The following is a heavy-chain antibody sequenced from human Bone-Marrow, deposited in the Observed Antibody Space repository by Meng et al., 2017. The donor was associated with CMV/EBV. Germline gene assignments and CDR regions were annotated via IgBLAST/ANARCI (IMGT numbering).Heavy chain of an antibody. J-gene: IGHJ6*02. D-gene: IGHD2-2*01. CDR2: IKQDGSEK. Sequence: GESLKISCAASGFTFSSYWMSWVRQAPGKGLEWVANIKQDGSEKYYVDSVKGRFTISRDNAKNSLYLQMNSLRAEDTAVYYCARDDIVVVPAAINTPLYYYYYGMDVWGQGTTVTVSS. CDR3: ARDDIVVVPAAINTPLYYYYYGMDV. CDR1: GFTFSSYW. V-gene: IGHV3-7*01.